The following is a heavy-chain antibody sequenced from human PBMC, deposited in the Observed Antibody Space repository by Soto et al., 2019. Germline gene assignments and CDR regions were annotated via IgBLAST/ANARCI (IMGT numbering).Heavy chain of an antibody. Sequence: QVQLVQSGAEVKKPGSSVKVSCKASGGTFSNTAFIWVRQAPGQGLEWMGGILPIFGAPNYAQKFQGRLRISADDSASKAYMELNALTSEDTAVYYCATPAEPLDTAMLKGLAHWGQGTLVTVSS. J-gene: IGHJ4*02. CDR1: GGTFSNTA. D-gene: IGHD5-18*01. CDR2: ILPIFGAP. CDR3: ATPAEPLDTAMLKGLAH. V-gene: IGHV1-69*01.